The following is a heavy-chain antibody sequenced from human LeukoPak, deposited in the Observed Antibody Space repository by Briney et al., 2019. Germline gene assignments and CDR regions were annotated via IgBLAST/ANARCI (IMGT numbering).Heavy chain of an antibody. V-gene: IGHV3-7*01. CDR2: IKQDGSEK. Sequence: GGSLRLSCAASGFTFSSYWMSWVRQAPGKGLEWVANIKQDGSEKYYADSVKGRFTISRDNSKNTLYLQMNNLRAEDTAVYYCARERTASAGTLGSYFDYWGQGTLVTVSS. J-gene: IGHJ4*02. CDR1: GFTFSSYW. D-gene: IGHD6-13*01. CDR3: ARERTASAGTLGSYFDY.